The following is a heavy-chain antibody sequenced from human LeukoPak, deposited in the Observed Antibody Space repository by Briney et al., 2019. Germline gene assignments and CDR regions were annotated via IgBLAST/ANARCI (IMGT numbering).Heavy chain of an antibody. CDR2: IKSKTDGGTT. J-gene: IGHJ4*02. D-gene: IGHD5-18*01. CDR1: GFTFSSAW. V-gene: IGHV3-15*01. Sequence: GGSLRLSCAASGFTFSSAWMSRVRQAPGKGLEWVARIKSKTDGGTTDYAAPVKGRFTISRDDSKNTLYLQMNSLKTEDTAVYYCTTRPSPRYSYGSRGLVEYWGQGTLVTVSS. CDR3: TTRPSPRYSYGSRGLVEY.